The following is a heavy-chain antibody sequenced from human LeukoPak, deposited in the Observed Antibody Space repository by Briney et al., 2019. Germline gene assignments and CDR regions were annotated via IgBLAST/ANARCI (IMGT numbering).Heavy chain of an antibody. D-gene: IGHD2-2*01. J-gene: IGHJ4*02. V-gene: IGHV3-23*01. CDR1: GFTFSSYA. CDR2: ISGSGGST. Sequence: PGGSLRLSCAASGFTFSSYAMSWVRQAPGKGLEWVSAISGSGGSTYYADPVKGRFTISRDNSKNTLYLQMNSLRAEDTAVYYCAKARRSACSSTSCYPFDYWGQGTLVTVSS. CDR3: AKARRSACSSTSCYPFDY.